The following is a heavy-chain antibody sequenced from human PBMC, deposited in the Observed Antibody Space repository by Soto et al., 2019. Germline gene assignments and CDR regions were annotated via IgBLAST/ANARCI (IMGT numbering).Heavy chain of an antibody. CDR3: ARGPPNTY. CDR1: GGSISSGGYS. V-gene: IGHV4-30-2*01. Sequence: QLQLQESGSGLVKPSQTLSLTCAVSGGSISSGGYSWSWIRQPPGKGLEWIGYIYHSGSTYYNPSLNIRVTISVDRSKNQFSLKLSSVPAADTAVYYCARGPPNTYWGQGTLVTVSS. J-gene: IGHJ4*02. D-gene: IGHD2-8*01. CDR2: IYHSGST.